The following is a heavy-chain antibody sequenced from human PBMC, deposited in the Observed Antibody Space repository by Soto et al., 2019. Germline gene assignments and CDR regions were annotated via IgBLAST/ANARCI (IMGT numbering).Heavy chain of an antibody. CDR1: GGSISSYY. D-gene: IGHD6-13*01. J-gene: IGHJ4*02. V-gene: IGHV4-59*01. Sequence: PSETLSLTCTVSGGSISSYYWSWIRQPPGKGLEWIGYIYYSGSTNYNPSLKSRVTISVDTSKNQFSLKLSSVTAADTAVYYCARDPAGIAAAAEGTSRAQYYFDYWGQGNLVTVSS. CDR2: IYYSGST. CDR3: ARDPAGIAAAAEGTSRAQYYFDY.